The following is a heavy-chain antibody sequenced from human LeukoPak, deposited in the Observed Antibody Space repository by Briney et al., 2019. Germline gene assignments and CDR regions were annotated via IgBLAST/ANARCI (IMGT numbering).Heavy chain of an antibody. CDR1: GYTFTSYD. D-gene: IGHD3-22*01. CDR2: MNPNSGNT. J-gene: IGHJ5*02. Sequence: GASVKVSCKASGYTFTSYDINWVRQATGQGLEWMGWMNPNSGNTGYAQKFQGRVTITRNTSISTAYMELSSLRAEDTAVYYCARVTVLDYYDSSGYFRWFDPWGQGTLVTVSS. V-gene: IGHV1-8*03. CDR3: ARVTVLDYYDSSGYFRWFDP.